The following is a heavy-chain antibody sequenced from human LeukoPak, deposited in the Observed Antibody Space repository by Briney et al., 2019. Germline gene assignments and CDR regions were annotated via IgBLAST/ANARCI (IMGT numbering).Heavy chain of an antibody. Sequence: ASVKVSCKASGYTFTSYDVNWVRQAAGQGREWMGWMNPNSGNRGYAQKLQGRVTMTTDASTNTAYMELNSLYSEDTAVYYCARAIPFRYMLGGDYYEKSSHGFDIWGQGTMVTVSS. CDR1: GYTFTSYD. CDR3: ARAIPFRYMLGGDYYEKSSHGFDI. J-gene: IGHJ3*02. D-gene: IGHD2-21*02. V-gene: IGHV1-8*01. CDR2: MNPNSGNR.